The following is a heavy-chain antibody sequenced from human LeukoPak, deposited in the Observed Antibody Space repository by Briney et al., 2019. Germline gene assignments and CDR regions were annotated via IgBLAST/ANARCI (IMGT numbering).Heavy chain of an antibody. V-gene: IGHV4-34*01. J-gene: IGHJ4*02. Sequence: SETLSLTCTVYGGSCDDYYCTWIRQPPGTGLEWIGEIHPSGTFYYNSSLRSRATISIDTSKTQFSLRLTSVTAADTAFYYCARGRDRSKAGDHWGQGTLVTVSS. D-gene: IGHD5-24*01. CDR1: GGSCDDYY. CDR3: ARGRDRSKAGDH. CDR2: IHPSGTF.